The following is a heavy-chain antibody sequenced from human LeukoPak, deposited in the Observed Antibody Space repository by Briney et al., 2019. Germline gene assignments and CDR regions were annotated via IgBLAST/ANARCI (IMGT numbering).Heavy chain of an antibody. J-gene: IGHJ5*02. CDR3: GKDGGQYSSGPEFDP. CDR1: GIVFSRTA. Sequence: QPGGSLRLSCTASGIVFSRTAMNWARQSPGRGLEWLSAISGGGERTFCADPVKGRFTISRDNSKNMVYLQMNSLRADDTAIYYCGKDGGQYSSGPEFDPRGQGALVTVSS. D-gene: IGHD6-19*01. V-gene: IGHV3-23*01. CDR2: ISGGGERT.